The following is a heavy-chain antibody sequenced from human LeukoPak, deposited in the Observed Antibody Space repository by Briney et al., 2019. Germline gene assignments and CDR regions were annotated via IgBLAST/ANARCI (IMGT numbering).Heavy chain of an antibody. CDR2: ISAYNGNT. Sequence: ASVKVSCKASGYTFTSYGISWVRQAPGQGLEWMGWISAYNGNTNYAQKLQGRVTMTTDTSTSTAYMELSSLRAEDTAVYYCAKDYSKTSYYGSGTYYRPNWFDPWGQGTLVTVSS. J-gene: IGHJ5*02. V-gene: IGHV1-18*01. CDR1: GYTFTSYG. D-gene: IGHD3-10*01. CDR3: AKDYSKTSYYGSGTYYRPNWFDP.